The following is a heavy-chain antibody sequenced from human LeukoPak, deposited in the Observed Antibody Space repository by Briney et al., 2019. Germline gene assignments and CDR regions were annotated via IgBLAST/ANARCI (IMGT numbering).Heavy chain of an antibody. CDR3: ARGGQPHVMDAFDI. Sequence: SETLSLTCTVSGGSISSGGYYWRWIRQHPGKGLEWIGYIYYSGSTYYNPSLKSRVTISVDTSKNQFSLKLSSVTAADTAVYYCARGGQPHVMDAFDIWGQGTMVTVSS. CDR1: GGSISSGGYY. V-gene: IGHV4-31*03. CDR2: IYYSGST. J-gene: IGHJ3*02. D-gene: IGHD2-15*01.